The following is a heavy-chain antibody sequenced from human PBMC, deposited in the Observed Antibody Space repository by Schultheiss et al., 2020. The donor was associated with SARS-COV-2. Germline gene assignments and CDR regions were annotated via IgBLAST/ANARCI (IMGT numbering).Heavy chain of an antibody. CDR3: VKEGDEMGTS. J-gene: IGHJ4*02. CDR1: GFMFSRSA. Sequence: GGSLRLSCAASGFMFSRSAMSWVRQAPGKGLQWVANIKQDGSVQHYVDSVRGRFIISRDNAKNSLDLQMNSLRVDDTAVYYCVKEGDEMGTSWGQGTLVTVSS. D-gene: IGHD5-24*01. CDR2: IKQDGSVQ. V-gene: IGHV3-7*03.